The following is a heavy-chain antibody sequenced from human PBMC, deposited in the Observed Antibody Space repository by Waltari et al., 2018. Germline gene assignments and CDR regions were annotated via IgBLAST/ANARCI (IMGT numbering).Heavy chain of an antibody. CDR2: SYYSGST. CDR1: GGSISCYY. Sequence: QVQLQESGPGLVKPSETLSLTCTCAGGSISCYYWSLIRQPPGKGLDWIGYSYYSGSTNYNPSLKSLVTISVDTSKNQFSLKLSSVTAADTAVYYCARVLGYSYGYSDYWGQGTLVTVSS. J-gene: IGHJ4*02. V-gene: IGHV4-59*01. D-gene: IGHD5-18*01. CDR3: ARVLGYSYGYSDY.